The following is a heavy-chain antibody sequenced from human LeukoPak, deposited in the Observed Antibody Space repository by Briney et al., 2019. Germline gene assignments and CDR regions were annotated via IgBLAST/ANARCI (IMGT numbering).Heavy chain of an antibody. Sequence: GGSLRLSCAASGFTFSSYCMSWVRQAPGKGLEWVANIKQDGSEKYYVDSVKGRFTISRDNAKNSLYLQMNSLRAEDTAVYYCAREIAAAGPFDYWGQGTLVTVSS. CDR3: AREIAAAGPFDY. CDR1: GFTFSSYC. CDR2: IKQDGSEK. D-gene: IGHD6-13*01. J-gene: IGHJ4*02. V-gene: IGHV3-7*03.